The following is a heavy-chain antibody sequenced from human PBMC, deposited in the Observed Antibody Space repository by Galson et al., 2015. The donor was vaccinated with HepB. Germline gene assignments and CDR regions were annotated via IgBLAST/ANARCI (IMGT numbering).Heavy chain of an antibody. D-gene: IGHD2-15*01. J-gene: IGHJ3*02. V-gene: IGHV3-23*01. CDR2: ISGSGGST. CDR3: AKDPPCSGGSCEPGAFDI. CDR1: GFTFSSYA. Sequence: SLRLSCAASGFTFSSYAMSWVRQAPGKGLEWVSAISGSGGSTYYADSVKGRFTISRDNSKNTLYLQMNSLRAEDTAVYYCAKDPPCSGGSCEPGAFDIWGQGTMVTVSS.